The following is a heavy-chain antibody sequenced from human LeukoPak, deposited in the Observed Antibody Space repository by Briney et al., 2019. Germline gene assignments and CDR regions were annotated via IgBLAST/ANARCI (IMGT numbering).Heavy chain of an antibody. Sequence: PGGSLRLSCVASGFTFDDSAMHWVRQVVGKGPEWVSGITWNSGGTAYADSVKGRFTISRDNSKNSLYLQMNTLRVEDTALYYCVRRSENYNFDIWGQGTLVTVSS. V-gene: IGHV3-9*01. J-gene: IGHJ3*02. CDR1: GFTFDDSA. D-gene: IGHD1-7*01. CDR3: VRRSENYNFDI. CDR2: ITWNSGGT.